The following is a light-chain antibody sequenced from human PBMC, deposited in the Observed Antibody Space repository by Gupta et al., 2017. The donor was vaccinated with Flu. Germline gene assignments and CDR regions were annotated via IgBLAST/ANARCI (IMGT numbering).Light chain of an antibody. CDR2: GTS. CDR3: QQDGSSPYS. CDR1: QSIGS. J-gene: IGKJ2*03. Sequence: EIGLTQSPGTLSLSPGERATRSCRATQSIGSLAWFQQKPGQPPRLLIYGTSSRATGIPDRFSGSPSGTDFTLTISRLEPEDFAVYYCQQDGSSPYSFGQGTKLEMK. V-gene: IGKV3-20*01.